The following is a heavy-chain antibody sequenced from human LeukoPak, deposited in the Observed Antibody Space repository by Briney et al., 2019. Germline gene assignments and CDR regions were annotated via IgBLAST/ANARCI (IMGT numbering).Heavy chain of an antibody. J-gene: IGHJ4*02. CDR3: ARTPYDSSGHYVY. V-gene: IGHV1-2*02. CDR1: GYTFTGYY. Sequence: GASVKVSCKASGYTFTGYYMHWVRQAPGQGLEWMGWINPNSGGTNYAQKFQGRVTMTRDTSISTAYMELSRLRSDDTAVYYCARTPYDSSGHYVYWGQGTLVTVSS. D-gene: IGHD3-22*01. CDR2: INPNSGGT.